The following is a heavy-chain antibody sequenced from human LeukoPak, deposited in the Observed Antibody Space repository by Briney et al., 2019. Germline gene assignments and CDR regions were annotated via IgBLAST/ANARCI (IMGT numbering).Heavy chain of an antibody. Sequence: GRSLRLSCAGSGFIFNNYAMHWVRQPPGKGLEWVSGISWNSGTIDYADSVRGRFTISRDNAKNSLYLQMNSLRADDTAAFYCASNLGGDRIAVPGSSVHWGQGTLVTVSS. CDR3: ASNLGGDRIAVPGSSVH. CDR2: ISWNSGTI. V-gene: IGHV3-9*01. D-gene: IGHD6-19*01. CDR1: GFIFNNYA. J-gene: IGHJ4*02.